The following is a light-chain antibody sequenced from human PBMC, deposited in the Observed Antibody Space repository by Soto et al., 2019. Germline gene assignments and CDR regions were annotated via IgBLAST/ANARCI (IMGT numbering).Light chain of an antibody. J-gene: IGLJ2*01. V-gene: IGLV2-23*03. CDR3: CSYAGSSTFV. CDR2: EGS. CDR1: SNDVGSYNL. Sequence: QSALTQPASVSGSPGQSITISCTGTSNDVGSYNLVSWYQQHPGKAPKLMIYEGSKRPSGVSNRFSDSKSDNTASLTISGLQAEDEADYYCCSYAGSSTFVFGGGTKLTVL.